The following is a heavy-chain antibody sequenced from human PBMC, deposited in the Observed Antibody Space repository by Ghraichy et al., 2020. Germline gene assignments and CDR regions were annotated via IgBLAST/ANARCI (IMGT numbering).Heavy chain of an antibody. CDR1: GFSFSSYA. CDR2: ITGSGGST. CDR3: AKKGAPGYDFWSNYYIDY. V-gene: IGHV3-23*01. Sequence: GGSLRLSCAASGFSFSSYAMSWVRQAPGKGLEWVSAITGSGGSTFYGDSVKGRFTMSRDNSKNTLYLEMNSLRADDTAVYYCAKKGAPGYDFWSNYYIDYWGQGTLVTVSS. D-gene: IGHD3-3*01. J-gene: IGHJ4*02.